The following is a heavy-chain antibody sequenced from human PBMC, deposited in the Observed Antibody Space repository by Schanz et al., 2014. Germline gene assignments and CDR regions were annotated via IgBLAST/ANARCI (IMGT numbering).Heavy chain of an antibody. J-gene: IGHJ4*02. D-gene: IGHD3-3*01. Sequence: EVRLLESGGGLVQPGGSLRLSCVGSGFTFGSYAMNWVRQAPGKGLEWVSTIRTSASDTFYADSVKGRFTISRDNSQNTLYLQMISLGVDDTAVYYCARDLLVSHYDFWSGNDYWGQGTLVTVSS. CDR3: ARDLLVSHYDFWSGNDY. V-gene: IGHV3-23*01. CDR1: GFTFGSYA. CDR2: IRTSASDT.